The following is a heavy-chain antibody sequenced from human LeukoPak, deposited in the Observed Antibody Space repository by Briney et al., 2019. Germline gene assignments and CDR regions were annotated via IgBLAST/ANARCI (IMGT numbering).Heavy chain of an antibody. CDR1: GFTFSGYG. D-gene: IGHD1-26*01. CDR3: AKDRGDYYYYAMDV. V-gene: IGHV3-23*01. Sequence: GGSLGLSCAASGFTFSGYGMSWVRQAPGKGLEWVSGISGSGGNTYYGDSVKGRFTISRDNSKNTLHLQMNSLRAEDTAVYYCAKDRGDYYYYAMDVWGQGTTVTVSS. J-gene: IGHJ6*02. CDR2: ISGSGGNT.